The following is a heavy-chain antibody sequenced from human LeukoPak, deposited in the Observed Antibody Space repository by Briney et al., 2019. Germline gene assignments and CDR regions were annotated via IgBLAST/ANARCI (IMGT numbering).Heavy chain of an antibody. CDR3: ARRTTIFGVAPTGYFDY. Sequence: PSETLSLTCTVSGGSISSYYWSWIRQPPGKGLEWIGYIYYSGSTNYNPSLKSRVTISVDTSKNQFSLKLSSVTAADTAVYYCARRTTIFGVAPTGYFDYWGQGTLVTVSS. CDR1: GGSISSYY. V-gene: IGHV4-59*01. D-gene: IGHD3-3*01. J-gene: IGHJ4*02. CDR2: IYYSGST.